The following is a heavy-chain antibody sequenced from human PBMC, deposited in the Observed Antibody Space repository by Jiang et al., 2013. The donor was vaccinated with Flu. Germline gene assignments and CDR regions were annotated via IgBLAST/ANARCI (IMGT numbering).Heavy chain of an antibody. D-gene: IGHD2-8*01. CDR2: IDPSDSYT. Sequence: SLRISCKGSGYSFTSYWISWVRQMPGKGLEWMGRIDPSDSYTNYSPSFQGHVTISADKSISTAYLQWSSLKASDTAMYYCAAGYCTNGVCHNWFDPWGQGTLVTVSS. CDR3: AAGYCTNGVCHNWFDP. V-gene: IGHV5-10-1*01. J-gene: IGHJ5*02. CDR1: GYSFTSYW.